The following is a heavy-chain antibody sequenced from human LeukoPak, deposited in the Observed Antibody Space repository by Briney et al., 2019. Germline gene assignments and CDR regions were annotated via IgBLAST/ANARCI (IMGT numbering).Heavy chain of an antibody. CDR1: GGSVSRYY. V-gene: IGHV4-59*02. J-gene: IGHJ5*02. D-gene: IGHD2-2*01. CDR3: ARAHCTTGSCYLTPHMFDP. CDR2: VSYSGST. Sequence: PSETLSLTCTVSGGSVSRYYWNWVRQPPGKGLEWIGYVSYSGSTDYNPSLKSRVTMSLDTSKNQFSLKLNSVTAVDTAVYYCARAHCTTGSCYLTPHMFDPWGQGALVTVSS.